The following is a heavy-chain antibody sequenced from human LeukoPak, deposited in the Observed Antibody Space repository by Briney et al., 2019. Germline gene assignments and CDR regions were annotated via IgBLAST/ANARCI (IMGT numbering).Heavy chain of an antibody. Sequence: GGSLRLSCAASGFTFSSYSMNWVRQAPGKGLEWVSSISSSSSYIYYADSVKGRFTISRDNAKNSLYLQMNSLRAEDTAVYYCARGGSVSYYFDYWGQGTLVTVSS. CDR1: GFTFSSYS. D-gene: IGHD1-26*01. CDR2: ISSSSSYI. J-gene: IGHJ4*02. V-gene: IGHV3-21*01. CDR3: ARGGSVSYYFDY.